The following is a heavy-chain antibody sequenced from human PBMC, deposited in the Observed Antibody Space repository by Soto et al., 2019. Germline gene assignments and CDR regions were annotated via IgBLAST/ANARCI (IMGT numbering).Heavy chain of an antibody. CDR3: ARDRGTMVRGVIIKDYYYYGMDV. D-gene: IGHD3-10*01. V-gene: IGHV4-59*01. J-gene: IGHJ6*02. Sequence: PSETLSLTCTVSGGSISSYYWSWIRQPPGKGLEWIGYIYYSGSTNYNPSLKSRVTISVDTSKNQFSLKLSSVTAADTAVYYCARDRGTMVRGVIIKDYYYYGMDVWGQGTTVTVSS. CDR2: IYYSGST. CDR1: GGSISSYY.